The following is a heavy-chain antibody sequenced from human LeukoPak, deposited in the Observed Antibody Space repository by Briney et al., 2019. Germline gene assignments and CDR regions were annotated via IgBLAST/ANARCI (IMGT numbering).Heavy chain of an antibody. CDR1: GGSISSSSYY. CDR2: IYTSGST. J-gene: IGHJ4*02. Sequence: SQTLSLTCTVSGGSISSSSYYWSWIRQPAGKGLEWIGRIYTSGSTNYNPSLKSRVTISVDTSKNQFSPQLSSVTAADTAVYYCARSLSSGYYYFDYWGQGTLVTVSS. D-gene: IGHD3-22*01. CDR3: ARSLSSGYYYFDY. V-gene: IGHV4-61*02.